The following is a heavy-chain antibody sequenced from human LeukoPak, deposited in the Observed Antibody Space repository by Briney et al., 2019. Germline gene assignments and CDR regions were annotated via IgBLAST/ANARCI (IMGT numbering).Heavy chain of an antibody. J-gene: IGHJ4*02. Sequence: PSETLSLTCTVSGGSISSYYWSWIRQPPGKGLEWIGYIYYSGNTDYNPFLKSRVTISVDTSKNQFSLRLSSLTAADTAVYYCARDLGYKSSWSPFGDWGQGTLVTVSS. V-gene: IGHV4-59*01. D-gene: IGHD6-13*01. CDR3: ARDLGYKSSWSPFGD. CDR1: GGSISSYY. CDR2: IYYSGNT.